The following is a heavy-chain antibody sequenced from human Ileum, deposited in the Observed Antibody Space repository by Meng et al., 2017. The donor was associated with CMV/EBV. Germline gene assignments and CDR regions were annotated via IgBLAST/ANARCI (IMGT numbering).Heavy chain of an antibody. J-gene: IGHJ3*02. CDR3: ARARVNWGSDAFDI. V-gene: IGHV1-18*01. Sequence: GESLKISCKTSGYTFTNYGITWVRQAPGQGLEWMGWISAYNGHADFAEKFQGRVSMTTDTSASTAYMELRSLRSDDAAVYYCARARVNWGSDAFDIWGQGTMVTVSS. CDR1: GYTFTNYG. CDR2: ISAYNGHA. D-gene: IGHD7-27*01.